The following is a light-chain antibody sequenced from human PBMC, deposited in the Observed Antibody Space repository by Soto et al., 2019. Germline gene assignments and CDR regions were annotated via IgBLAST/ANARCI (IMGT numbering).Light chain of an antibody. CDR3: SSYTTISTLEV. Sequence: QSALTQPASVSGSPGQSITISCTGTSSDVGGYNYVSWYQQHPGKAPKLMIYEVSNRPSGVYNRFSGSKSGNTASLTISGLQAEDEADYYCSSYTTISTLEVFGGGTKVTVL. CDR1: SSDVGGYNY. J-gene: IGLJ3*02. V-gene: IGLV2-14*01. CDR2: EVS.